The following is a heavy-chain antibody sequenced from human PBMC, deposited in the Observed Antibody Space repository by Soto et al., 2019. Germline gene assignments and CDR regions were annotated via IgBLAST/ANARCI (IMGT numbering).Heavy chain of an antibody. V-gene: IGHV1-18*01. CDR3: ARVGVVITPVPYYYYGMDV. J-gene: IGHJ6*02. CDR2: VSAYNGNT. Sequence: QVQLVQSGAEVKKPGASVKVSCKASGYTFTSYGISWVRQAPGQGLEWMRWVSAYNGNTNYAQKLQGRVTMTTDTSTSTAYMELRSLRSDDTAVYYCARVGVVITPVPYYYYGMDVWGQGTTVTVSS. CDR1: GYTFTSYG. D-gene: IGHD3-3*01.